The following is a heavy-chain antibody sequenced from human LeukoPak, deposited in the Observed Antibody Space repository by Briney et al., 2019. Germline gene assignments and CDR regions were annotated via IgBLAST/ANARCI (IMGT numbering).Heavy chain of an antibody. CDR1: GYTFTSYG. J-gene: IGHJ6*02. D-gene: IGHD1-26*01. CDR2: ISAYSGNT. V-gene: IGHV1-18*01. Sequence: ASVKVSCKASGYTFTSYGISWVRPAPGQGLEGMGWISAYSGNTNYAQKLQGRVTITTDTSTSTAYMELRSLRSDDTAVYYCARGGHLGYNYYYGMDVWGQGTTVTVSS. CDR3: ARGGHLGYNYYYGMDV.